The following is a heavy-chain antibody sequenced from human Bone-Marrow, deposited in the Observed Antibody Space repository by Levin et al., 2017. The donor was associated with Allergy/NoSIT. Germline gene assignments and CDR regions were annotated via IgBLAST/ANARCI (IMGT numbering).Heavy chain of an antibody. CDR1: GFTFSNSW. J-gene: IGHJ5*02. D-gene: IGHD6-13*01. V-gene: IGHV3-74*01. CDR3: TREPAASGTGWFDP. Sequence: LSLTCAASGFTFSNSWMHWVRQAPGKGLVWVSRINSDGSSKTYADSVKGRFTISRDNAKNKLYLQVNSLRAEDTAVYYCTREPAASGTGWFDPWGQGTLVTVSS. CDR2: INSDGSSK.